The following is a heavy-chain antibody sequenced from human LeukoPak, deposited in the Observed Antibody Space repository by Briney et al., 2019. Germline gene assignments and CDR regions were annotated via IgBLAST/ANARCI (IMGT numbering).Heavy chain of an antibody. D-gene: IGHD4-17*01. J-gene: IGHJ4*02. CDR2: IYYRGST. Sequence: SETLSLTCTVSGGCINNYYWSWIRQPPGKGLERIGYIYYRGSTNYNPSLKSRVTFSVDTSKNQFSLKLNSVTAADTAVYYCARGGDYGDLRYFDYWGQGTLVTVSS. CDR3: ARGGDYGDLRYFDY. V-gene: IGHV4-59*01. CDR1: GGCINNYY.